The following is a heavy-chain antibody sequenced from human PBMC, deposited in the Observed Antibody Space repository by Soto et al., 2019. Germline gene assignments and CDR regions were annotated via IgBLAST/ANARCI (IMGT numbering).Heavy chain of an antibody. CDR1: GGTFSSYA. CDR3: ARGNYYDSSGYNDAFDI. J-gene: IGHJ3*02. V-gene: IGHV1-69*13. CDR2: IIPIFGTA. Sequence: SVEVSCKASGGTFSSYAISWVRQAPGQGLEWMGGIIPIFGTANYAQKFQGRVTITADESTSTAYMELSSLRSEDTAVYYCARGNYYDSSGYNDAFDIWGQGTMVTVSS. D-gene: IGHD3-22*01.